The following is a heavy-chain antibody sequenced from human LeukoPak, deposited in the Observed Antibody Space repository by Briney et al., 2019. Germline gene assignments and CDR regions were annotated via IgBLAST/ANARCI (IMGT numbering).Heavy chain of an antibody. CDR3: TKDRRGPAAGTWYFDS. Sequence: GGSLRLSCVASGFTFSSTTMGWVRQAPGRGLEWVSSITAIDGRTYYADSVRGRFIISRDNSKNTVYLQLNSLRAGDTAIYYCTKDRRGPAAGTWYFDSWGQGTLVTVSS. D-gene: IGHD6-13*01. J-gene: IGHJ4*02. CDR2: ITAIDGRT. V-gene: IGHV3-23*01. CDR1: GFTFSSTT.